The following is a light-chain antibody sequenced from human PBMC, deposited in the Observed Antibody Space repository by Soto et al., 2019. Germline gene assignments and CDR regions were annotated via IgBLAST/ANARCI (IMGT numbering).Light chain of an antibody. Sequence: EIVLTQSPATLSLSPGERATLSCRASQSVSSYLAWFQQKPGQAPRLLIYDASNGATGIQARFSGSGSGTDFTLPTSSLGFLEFGSYYRHQRSNGSFAFGQRTKVKI. CDR3: HQRSNGSFA. J-gene: IGKJ1*01. CDR2: DAS. V-gene: IGKV3-11*01. CDR1: QSVSSY.